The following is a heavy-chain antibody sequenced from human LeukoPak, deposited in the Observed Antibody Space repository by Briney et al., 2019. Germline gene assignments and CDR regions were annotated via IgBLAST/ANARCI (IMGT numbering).Heavy chain of an antibody. V-gene: IGHV4-34*01. CDR2: INHSGST. Sequence: PSETLSLTCAVYGGSFSGYYWSWIRQPPGKGLEWIGEINHSGSTNYNPSLKSRVTISVDTSKNQFSLKLSSVTAADTAVYYCARFSGYARFNAFDIWGQGTMVTVSS. D-gene: IGHD3-22*01. J-gene: IGHJ3*02. CDR3: ARFSGYARFNAFDI. CDR1: GGSFSGYY.